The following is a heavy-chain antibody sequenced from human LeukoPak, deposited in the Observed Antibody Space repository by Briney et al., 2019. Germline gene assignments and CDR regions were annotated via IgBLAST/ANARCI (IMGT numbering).Heavy chain of an antibody. V-gene: IGHV3-23*01. Sequence: PGGSLRLSCAASGFTFSSYGMSWVRQAPGKGLEWVSAISGSGGSTYYADSVKGRFTISRDNSKNTLYLQMNSLRAEDTAVYYCAKGPPVVVTVILAEYFQHWGQGTLVTVSS. CDR3: AKGPPVVVTVILAEYFQH. D-gene: IGHD2-21*02. CDR1: GFTFSSYG. J-gene: IGHJ1*01. CDR2: ISGSGGST.